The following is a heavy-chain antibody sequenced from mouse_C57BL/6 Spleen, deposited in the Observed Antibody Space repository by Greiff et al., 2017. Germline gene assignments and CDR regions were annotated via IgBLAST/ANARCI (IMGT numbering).Heavy chain of an antibody. J-gene: IGHJ2*01. CDR3: ARSSTTVVIDY. D-gene: IGHD1-1*01. V-gene: IGHV1-22*01. CDR2: INPNNGGT. CDR1: GYTFTDYN. Sequence: EVQLQQSGPELVKPGASVKMSCKASGYTFTDYNMHWVKQSHGKSLEWIGYINPNNGGTSYNQKFKGKATLTVNKSSSTAYMELRSLTAEDSAVYYCARSSTTVVIDYWGQGTTLTVSS.